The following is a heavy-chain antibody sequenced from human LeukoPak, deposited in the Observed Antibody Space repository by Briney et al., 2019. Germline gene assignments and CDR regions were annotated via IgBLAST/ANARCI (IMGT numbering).Heavy chain of an antibody. V-gene: IGHV4-34*01. Sequence: PSETLSLTCAVYGGSFSGYYWSWIRQPPGKGLEWIGEINHSGSTNYNPSLKSRVTISVDTSKNQFSLNLSSVSAADTAVYYCARGFIGSAAMMYFDYWGQGILVTVSS. CDR3: ARGFIGSAAMMYFDY. CDR2: INHSGST. CDR1: GGSFSGYY. D-gene: IGHD2-2*01. J-gene: IGHJ4*02.